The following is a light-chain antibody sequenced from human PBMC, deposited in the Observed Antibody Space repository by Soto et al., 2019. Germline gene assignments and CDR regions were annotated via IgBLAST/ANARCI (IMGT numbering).Light chain of an antibody. Sequence: DIVMTQSPATLSLSPGEGATLSCRASQSVRSNLGWYQQKPGQAPSLLIYGASTRATGIPDRFSGSGSGTDFTLTISSLEPEDFAVYYCQQRSNWPPITFGQGTRLEIK. V-gene: IGKV3-11*01. CDR3: QQRSNWPPIT. J-gene: IGKJ5*01. CDR1: QSVRSN. CDR2: GAS.